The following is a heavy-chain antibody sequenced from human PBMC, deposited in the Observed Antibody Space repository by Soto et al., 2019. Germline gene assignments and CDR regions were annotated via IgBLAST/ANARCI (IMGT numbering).Heavy chain of an antibody. V-gene: IGHV3-48*01. CDR1: GFTFSSYA. Sequence: GGSLRLSCAASGFTFSSYAMSWVRQAPGKGLEWVSYISTSSATILYADSVKGRFTISRDNAKNSLSLQMNILRGDDTAVYYCARDEGYYDSSGYSILNFDYWGQGILVTVSS. CDR3: ARDEGYYDSSGYSILNFDY. D-gene: IGHD3-22*01. CDR2: ISTSSATI. J-gene: IGHJ4*02.